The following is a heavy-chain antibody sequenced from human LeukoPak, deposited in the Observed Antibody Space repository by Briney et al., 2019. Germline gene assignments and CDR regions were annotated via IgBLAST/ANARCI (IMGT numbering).Heavy chain of an antibody. CDR3: ARRSRTGFFDY. Sequence: SETLSLTCTVSGGSFSSNSYYWGWICQPPGKGLEWIGSIYYSGSTYYNPSLKSRVTISVDTSKNQFSLKVSSVTAADTAVYYCARRSRTGFFDYWGQGTLVTVSS. CDR1: GGSFSSNSYY. J-gene: IGHJ4*02. CDR2: IYYSGST. D-gene: IGHD3-10*01. V-gene: IGHV4-39*01.